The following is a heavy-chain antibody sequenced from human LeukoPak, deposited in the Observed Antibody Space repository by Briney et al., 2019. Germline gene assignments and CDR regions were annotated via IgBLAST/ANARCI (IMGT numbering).Heavy chain of an antibody. CDR2: IIPILGIA. V-gene: IGHV1-69*04. J-gene: IGHJ4*02. CDR1: GGTFSSYA. CDR3: ARDGSLVYSSSSGDY. D-gene: IGHD6-6*01. Sequence: SVKVSCKASGGTFSSYATSWVRQAPGQGLEWMGRIIPILGIANYAQKFQGRVTITADKSTSTAYMELSSLRSEDTAVYYCARDGSLVYSSSSGDYWGQGTLVTVSS.